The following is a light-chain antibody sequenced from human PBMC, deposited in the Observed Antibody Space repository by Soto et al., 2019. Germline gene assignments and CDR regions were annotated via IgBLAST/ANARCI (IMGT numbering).Light chain of an antibody. CDR2: DAS. V-gene: IGKV3-11*01. CDR3: QQRSNWPFT. J-gene: IGKJ5*01. Sequence: EIVLTQSPATLSLSPGERATVSCRASQSVSSYLSWYQQKPGQAPRLLIFDASNRATGIPARFIGSGSGTDFTLTISSLEPEDFAVYYCQQRSNWPFTFGQGTRLEIK. CDR1: QSVSSY.